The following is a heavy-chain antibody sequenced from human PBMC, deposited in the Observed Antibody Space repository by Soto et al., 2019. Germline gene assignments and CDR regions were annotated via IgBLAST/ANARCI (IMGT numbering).Heavy chain of an antibody. D-gene: IGHD2-2*01. CDR2: ISYDGSNK. CDR1: GFTFSAYT. Sequence: QVQLVESGGGVVQPGRSLRLSCAASGFTFSAYTMHWVRQAPGKGLEWVAVISYDGSNKYNADSVKGRFTISRDNSKNTLYLQMNNLRAEDTAVYHCAKVLGYCSSTSCSREAYYYYGMDVWGQGTTVTVSS. J-gene: IGHJ6*02. V-gene: IGHV3-30*04. CDR3: AKVLGYCSSTSCSREAYYYYGMDV.